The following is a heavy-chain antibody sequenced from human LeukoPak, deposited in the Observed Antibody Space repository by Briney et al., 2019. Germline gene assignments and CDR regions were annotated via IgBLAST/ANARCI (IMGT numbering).Heavy chain of an antibody. CDR3: ARDEYTYYYGSGNNWFDP. CDR2: IIPILGIA. Sequence: SVKVSCKASGGTFSSYAISWVRQAPGQGLEWMGRIIPILGIANYAQKFQGRVTITADKSTSTAYMELSSLRSEDTAVYYCARDEYTYYYGSGNNWFDPWGQGTLVRLL. J-gene: IGHJ5*02. CDR1: GGTFSSYA. D-gene: IGHD3-10*01. V-gene: IGHV1-69*04.